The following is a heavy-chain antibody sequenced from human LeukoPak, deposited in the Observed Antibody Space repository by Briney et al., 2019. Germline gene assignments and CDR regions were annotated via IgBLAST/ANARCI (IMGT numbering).Heavy chain of an antibody. CDR3: ARGTPSSSGWLYYGMDV. V-gene: IGHV4-59*01. CDR2: IYYSGST. J-gene: IGHJ6*02. D-gene: IGHD6-19*01. CDR1: GGSISSYY. Sequence: SETLSLTCTVSGGSISSYYWSWIRQPPGKGLEWIGYIYYSGSTNYNPSLKSRVTISVDTSKNQFSLKLSSVTAADTAVYYCARGTPSSSGWLYYGMDVWGQGTTVTVSS.